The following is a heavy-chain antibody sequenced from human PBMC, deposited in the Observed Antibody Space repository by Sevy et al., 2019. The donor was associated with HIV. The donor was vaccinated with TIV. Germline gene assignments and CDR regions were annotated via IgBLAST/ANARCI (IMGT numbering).Heavy chain of an antibody. CDR1: GFTFRRNS. CDR2: INTLSDTI. D-gene: IGHD6-19*01. Sequence: GGSLRLSCTASGFTFRRNSMNWVRQAPGKGLEWLAYINTLSDTIKYADSVKGQFTISRDNAKNSLYLQMNSLRVEATAVYYCARDASVAAYYFDFWGQGTLVTVSS. CDR3: ARDASVAAYYFDF. J-gene: IGHJ4*02. V-gene: IGHV3-48*01.